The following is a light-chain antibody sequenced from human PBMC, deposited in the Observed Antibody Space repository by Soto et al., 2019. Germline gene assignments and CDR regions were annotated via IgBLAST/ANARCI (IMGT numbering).Light chain of an antibody. J-gene: IGKJ5*01. V-gene: IGKV3D-11*01. Sequence: TQSPVPLTVSRGERATLSAMASQGVIVNLAWYQQKPGQAPRLLIFGASTRATGIPPRFSGSGSGTDFTLTISSLEPEESAVYYCQQRHMWPITVGQGRRLEIK. CDR3: QQRHMWPIT. CDR1: QGVIVN. CDR2: GAS.